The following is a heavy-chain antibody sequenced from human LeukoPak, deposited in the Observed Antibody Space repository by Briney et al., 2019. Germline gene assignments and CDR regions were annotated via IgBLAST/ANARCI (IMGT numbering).Heavy chain of an antibody. CDR3: AKDDKWDFYVDY. J-gene: IGHJ4*02. D-gene: IGHD1-26*01. Sequence: GGCLRLSCAASGFTFNYYAISWVRQPSGKGLEEGLSVRGQGGSTYCSDAVGGRLTISRDISKNTVDLQMNSRRAEDTAMYYCAKDDKWDFYVDYWGQGTLVTVSS. CDR1: GFTFNYYA. V-gene: IGHV3-23*01. CDR2: VRGQGGST.